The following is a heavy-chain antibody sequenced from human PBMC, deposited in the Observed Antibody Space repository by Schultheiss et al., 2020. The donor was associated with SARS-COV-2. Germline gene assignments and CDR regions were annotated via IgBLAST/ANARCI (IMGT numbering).Heavy chain of an antibody. V-gene: IGHV1-18*01. CDR2: ISAYNGNT. Sequence: ASVKVSCKASGYTFTSYAMNWVRQATGQGLEWMGWISAYNGNTNYAQKLQGRVTMTRDTSTSTVYMELRSLRSDDTAVYYCARLVSGYFDYWGQGTLVTVSS. CDR1: GYTFTSYA. J-gene: IGHJ4*02. D-gene: IGHD1-26*01. CDR3: ARLVSGYFDY.